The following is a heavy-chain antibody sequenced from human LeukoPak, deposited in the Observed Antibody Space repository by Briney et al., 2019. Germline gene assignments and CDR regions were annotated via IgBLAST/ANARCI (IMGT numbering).Heavy chain of an antibody. D-gene: IGHD5-24*01. CDR1: GFTFSNYG. Sequence: AGGSLRLSCAASGFTFSNYGMHWVRQAAGKGLEWVAVISYDGTTKYYSDSVKGRFTISRDNSKNTLYLQMSSLRADDMAVYYCAKVWSTAGLQYYFDYWGQGTLVTVSS. J-gene: IGHJ4*02. CDR3: AKVWSTAGLQYYFDY. CDR2: ISYDGTTK. V-gene: IGHV3-30*18.